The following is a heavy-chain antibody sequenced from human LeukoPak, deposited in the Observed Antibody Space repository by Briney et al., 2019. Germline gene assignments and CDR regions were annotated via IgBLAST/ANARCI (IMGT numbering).Heavy chain of an antibody. Sequence: GGSLRLSCAASGFTFSSYEMNWVRQAPGKGLEWVSGIGGSGTRTHYADSVKGRFTISRDNPKNTLYLQMNSLRDEDTAVYYCAKDSHWILFDDWGQGTLVTVSS. J-gene: IGHJ4*02. CDR1: GFTFSSYE. D-gene: IGHD2-2*03. CDR2: IGGSGTRT. V-gene: IGHV3-23*01. CDR3: AKDSHWILFDD.